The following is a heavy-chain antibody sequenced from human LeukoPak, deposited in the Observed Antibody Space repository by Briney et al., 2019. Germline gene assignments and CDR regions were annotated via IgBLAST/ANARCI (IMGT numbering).Heavy chain of an antibody. Sequence: ASVKVSCKASGYTFTSYGISWVRQAPGQGLEWMGWISAYNGHTKYAQKVQGRVTMTRDTSTSTAYMELRSLRSDDTAVYYCARDGHRRYHYDSSGREDAFDIWGQGTMVTVSS. CDR3: ARDGHRRYHYDSSGREDAFDI. CDR2: ISAYNGHT. J-gene: IGHJ3*02. CDR1: GYTFTSYG. D-gene: IGHD3-22*01. V-gene: IGHV1-18*01.